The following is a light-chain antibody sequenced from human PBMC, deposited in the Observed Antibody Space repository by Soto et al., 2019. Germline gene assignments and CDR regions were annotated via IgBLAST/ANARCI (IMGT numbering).Light chain of an antibody. CDR1: QSVSSY. CDR3: QQRTNWPWT. V-gene: IGKV3-11*01. CDR2: DAS. J-gene: IGKJ1*01. Sequence: EIVLSQTPATLSLSPGERATLSCRASQSVSSYLAWYQQKPGQVPRLLIYDASNRATGIPARFSGSGSGTDFTLTISSLEPEDSAIFYCQQRTNWPWTFGQGTKVDIK.